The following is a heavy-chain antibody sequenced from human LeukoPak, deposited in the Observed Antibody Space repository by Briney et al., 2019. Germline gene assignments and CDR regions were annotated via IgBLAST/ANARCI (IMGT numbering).Heavy chain of an antibody. V-gene: IGHV4-31*11. D-gene: IGHD2-2*02. J-gene: IGHJ4*02. CDR3: ARDGPPRSLYL. Sequence: PSQTLSLTCAVSGDSITSGTYYWSWVRQHPGKGLEWIGCVRYTGSTYYDPSPRSRITMSIDTSKNQFSLRLDSVTAADTAVYYCARDGPPRSLYLWGQGILSPSPQ. CDR1: GDSITSGTYY. CDR2: VRYTGST.